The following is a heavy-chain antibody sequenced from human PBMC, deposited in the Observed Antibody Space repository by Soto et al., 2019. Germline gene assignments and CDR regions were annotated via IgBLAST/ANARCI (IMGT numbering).Heavy chain of an antibody. CDR2: IYYSGST. V-gene: IGHV4-31*03. Sequence: PSGTLSLTCTVSGGSISSGGYYWSWIRQHPGKGLEWIGYIYYSGSTYYNPSLKSRVTISVDTSKNQFSLKLSSVTAADTAVYYCARERPKWGMPGMDVWGQGTTVTVSS. CDR1: GGSISSGGYY. CDR3: ARERPKWGMPGMDV. J-gene: IGHJ6*02. D-gene: IGHD2-8*01.